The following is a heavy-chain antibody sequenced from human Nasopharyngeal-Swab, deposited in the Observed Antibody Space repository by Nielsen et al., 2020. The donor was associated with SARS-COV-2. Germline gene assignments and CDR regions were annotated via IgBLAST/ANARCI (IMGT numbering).Heavy chain of an antibody. CDR1: GFTFSSYG. CDR3: ARDLPPVGCSGGSCYSP. D-gene: IGHD2-15*01. CDR2: IWYDGSNK. V-gene: IGHV3-33*01. J-gene: IGHJ5*02. Sequence: GESLKISCAASGFTFSSYGMYWVRQAPGKGLEWVAVIWYDGSNKYYADSVKGRFTISRDNSKNTLYLQMNSLRAEDTAVYYCARDLPPVGCSGGSCYSPWGQGTLVTVSS.